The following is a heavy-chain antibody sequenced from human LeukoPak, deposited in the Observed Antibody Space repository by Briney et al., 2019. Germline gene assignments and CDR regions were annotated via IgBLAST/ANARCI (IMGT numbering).Heavy chain of an antibody. CDR2: IKEGGTEQ. D-gene: IGHD3-22*01. J-gene: IGHJ4*02. CDR1: GFTFSSSW. CDR3: ARDYYDSSGFPDY. V-gene: IGHV3-7*01. Sequence: GGSLRLSCAASGFTFSSSWMNWVRQAPGKGLEWVASIKEGGTEQYYVDSVKGRFTISRDNSKNTLYLQMNSLRAEDTAVYYCARDYYDSSGFPDYWGQGTLVTVSS.